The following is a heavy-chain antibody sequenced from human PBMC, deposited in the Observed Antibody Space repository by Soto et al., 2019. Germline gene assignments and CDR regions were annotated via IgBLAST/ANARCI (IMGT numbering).Heavy chain of an antibody. Sequence: QLQLQESGPGLVKPSETLSLTCTVSGGSISSSSYYWGWIRQPPGKGLEWIGSFYYSGSTYYNPSLTXRXTISVDPSPNQCSLALSSVTAADTAVYDCARRIRHSGGGVAYWGQGTLVTVS. D-gene: IGHD6-19*01. CDR2: FYYSGST. CDR1: GGSISSSSYY. J-gene: IGHJ4*02. CDR3: ARRIRHSGGGVAY. V-gene: IGHV4-39*01.